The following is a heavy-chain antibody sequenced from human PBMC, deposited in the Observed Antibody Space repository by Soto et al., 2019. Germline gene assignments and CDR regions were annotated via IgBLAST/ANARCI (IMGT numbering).Heavy chain of an antibody. D-gene: IGHD3-3*01. CDR2: IYYSGST. CDR1: GGSISSDGYY. CDR3: ARDRVFWSGYSQEDIDYYYYGMDV. V-gene: IGHV4-31*03. Sequence: LSLTCTVSGGSISSDGYYWSWIRQHPGKGLEWIGYIYYSGSTYYNPSLKSRVTISVDTSKDQFSLKLSSVTAADTAVYYCARDRVFWSGYSQEDIDYYYYGMDVWGQGTTVTVSS. J-gene: IGHJ6*02.